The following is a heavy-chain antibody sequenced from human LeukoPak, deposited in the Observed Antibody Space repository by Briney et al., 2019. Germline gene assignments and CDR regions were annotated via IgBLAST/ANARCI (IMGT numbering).Heavy chain of an antibody. J-gene: IGHJ3*02. CDR3: ARRVTADDALDI. CDR2: IYYSGST. D-gene: IGHD2-21*02. Sequence: PSETLSLTCTVSGGSISSSSYYWGWIRQPPGQGLEWIGSIYYSGSTYSNPSLKSRVTISVDTSKNHFSLKLSSVTAADTAVYYCARRVTADDALDIWGQGTMVTVSS. V-gene: IGHV4-39*02. CDR1: GGSISSSSYY.